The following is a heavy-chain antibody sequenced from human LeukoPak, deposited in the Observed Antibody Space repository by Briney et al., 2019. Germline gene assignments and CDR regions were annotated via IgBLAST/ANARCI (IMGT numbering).Heavy chain of an antibody. D-gene: IGHD3-10*01. Sequence: GGSLELFCAASGFTFNSYCLNWVRQASGQGPEGGSYIRSSSTIYYADSVKGRFTISRDNAKLSLYLQMNNLHAEDTAGYYFPKKYRTGLDPWGQGTLVTVSS. V-gene: IGHV3-48*01. CDR3: PKKYRTGLDP. CDR2: IRSSSTI. CDR1: GFTFNSYC. J-gene: IGHJ5*02.